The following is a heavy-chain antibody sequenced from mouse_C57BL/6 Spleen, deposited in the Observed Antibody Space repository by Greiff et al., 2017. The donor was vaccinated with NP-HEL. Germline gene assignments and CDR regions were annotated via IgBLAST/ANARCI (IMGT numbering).Heavy chain of an antibody. CDR2: IWWDDDK. D-gene: IGHD2-5*01. CDR1: GFSLSTFGMG. J-gene: IGHJ3*01. CDR3: ARIESGVYSNHAWFAY. V-gene: IGHV8-8*01. Sequence: QVTLKVSGPGILQPSQTLSLTCSFSGFSLSTFGMGVGWIRQPSGKGLEWLAHIWWDDDKYYNPALKSRLTISKDTSKNQVFLKIANVDTADTATYYCARIESGVYSNHAWFAYWGQGTLVTVSA.